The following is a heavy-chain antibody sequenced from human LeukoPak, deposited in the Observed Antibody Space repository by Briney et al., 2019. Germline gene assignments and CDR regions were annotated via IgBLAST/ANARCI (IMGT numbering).Heavy chain of an antibody. CDR3: AKDPPLYCSGGSCRLFNY. Sequence: HPGGSLRLSCAASGFTFSSYAMSWVRQAPGKGLEWVSAISGSGGSTYYADSVKGRFTISRDNSKTTLYLQMNSLRAEDTAVYYCAKDPPLYCSGGSCRLFNYWGQGTLVPVSS. CDR1: GFTFSSYA. D-gene: IGHD2-15*01. CDR2: ISGSGGST. V-gene: IGHV3-23*01. J-gene: IGHJ4*02.